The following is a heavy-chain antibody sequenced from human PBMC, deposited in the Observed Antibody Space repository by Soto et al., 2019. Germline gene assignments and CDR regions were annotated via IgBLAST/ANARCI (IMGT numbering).Heavy chain of an antibody. D-gene: IGHD6-13*01. CDR2: INAGNGNT. Sequence: ASVKVSCKASGYTFTSYAMHWVRQAPGQRLEWMGWINAGNGNTKYSQKFQGRVTITRDTSASTAYMELSSLRSEHTAVYYCARELGYSSSWSYFDYWGQGTLVTVSS. CDR1: GYTFTSYA. CDR3: ARELGYSSSWSYFDY. J-gene: IGHJ4*02. V-gene: IGHV1-3*01.